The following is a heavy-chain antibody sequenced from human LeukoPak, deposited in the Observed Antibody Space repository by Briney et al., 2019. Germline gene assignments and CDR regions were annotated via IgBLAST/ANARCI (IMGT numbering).Heavy chain of an antibody. D-gene: IGHD2-15*01. V-gene: IGHV3-23*01. Sequence: GGSLRLSCAASGFTFSNAWMSWVRQAPGKGLEWVSAISGSGGNTYYADSVKGRFTISRDNSQNTLYLQMNSLRAEDTAVYYCAKQRSKVVVAATNYWGQGTLVTVSS. J-gene: IGHJ4*02. CDR1: GFTFSNAW. CDR2: ISGSGGNT. CDR3: AKQRSKVVVAATNY.